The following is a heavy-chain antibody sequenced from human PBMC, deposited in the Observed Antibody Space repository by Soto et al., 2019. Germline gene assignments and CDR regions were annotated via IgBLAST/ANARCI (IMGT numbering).Heavy chain of an antibody. V-gene: IGHV3-7*05. CDR3: ARGAHSTSASYYSYGLDV. CDR1: GFAFNTHW. Sequence: EVQLVESGGGLVQPGGSLRLSCTTSGFAFNTHWMSWVRQAPGKGLEWVANINQDESAKYYVDSVEGRFTVSRDNAKTSVSLQMNSLRAEDTAVYYCARGAHSTSASYYSYGLDVWGQGTMVIVSS. CDR2: INQDESAK. J-gene: IGHJ6*02. D-gene: IGHD2-2*01.